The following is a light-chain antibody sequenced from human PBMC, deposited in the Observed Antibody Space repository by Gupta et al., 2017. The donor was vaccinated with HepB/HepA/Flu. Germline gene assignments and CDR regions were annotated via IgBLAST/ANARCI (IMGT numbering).Light chain of an antibody. V-gene: IGLV2-14*03. CDR1: SSDVGGYKY. CDR2: DVS. Sequence: QSALTQPASVSGSPGQSITSSCTGTSSDVGGYKYVSWYQQHPGKAPKLMIYDVSNRSSGVSHRFSGSKPGNAASLTISGLQAEDEADYYCCSYTSSSTWVFGGGTKLTVL. CDR3: CSYTSSSTWV. J-gene: IGLJ3*02.